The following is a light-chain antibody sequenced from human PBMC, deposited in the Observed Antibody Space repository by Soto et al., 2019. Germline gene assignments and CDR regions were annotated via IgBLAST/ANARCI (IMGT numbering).Light chain of an antibody. CDR2: YAS. CDR1: QDISNY. V-gene: IGKV1-33*01. Sequence: DIQMTQSPSSLSASVGDRVTITCQASQDISNYLNWYQQKPGKAPKLLIYYASNLETGVPSRFSGSGSGTDFTFTISSLQAEDIATYYCQQYDNLLPMYTFGQGTKLEIK. CDR3: QQYDNLLPMYT. J-gene: IGKJ2*01.